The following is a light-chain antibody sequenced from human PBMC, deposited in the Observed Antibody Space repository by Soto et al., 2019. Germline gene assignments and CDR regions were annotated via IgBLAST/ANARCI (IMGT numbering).Light chain of an antibody. CDR1: QSIYDK. Sequence: EIVMTQSPATLSVSPGERVSLSCRASQSIYDKLAWYQQKPGQVPRLLIYDTSNRATGIPARFSGSGSGTDFTLTISSLAPEDFAVYYCQHRSNWPPGFGQGTRLEIK. V-gene: IGKV3-11*01. CDR2: DTS. CDR3: QHRSNWPPG. J-gene: IGKJ5*01.